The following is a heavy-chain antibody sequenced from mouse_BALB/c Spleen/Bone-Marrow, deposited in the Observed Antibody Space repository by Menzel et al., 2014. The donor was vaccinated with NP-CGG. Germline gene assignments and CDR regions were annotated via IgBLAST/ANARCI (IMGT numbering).Heavy chain of an antibody. Sequence: DVQLQESGPELVKPGASVKISCKTSGYTFXDYTLHWVKQSHGKSLEWIGGVNPNIGGTSYNQKFKGKASLTVNKSSTTAYMELRSLTSEDSAVYYCARGRWYYWGQGTTLTVSS. CDR1: GYTFXDYT. CDR2: VNPNIGGT. CDR3: ARGRWYY. V-gene: IGHV1-22*01. D-gene: IGHD2-3*01. J-gene: IGHJ2*01.